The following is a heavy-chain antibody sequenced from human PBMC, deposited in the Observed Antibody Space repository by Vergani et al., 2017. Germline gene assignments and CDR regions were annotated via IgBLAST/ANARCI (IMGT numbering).Heavy chain of an antibody. CDR2: IIPIFGTA. Sequence: QVQLVQSGAEVKKPGSSVKVSCKASGGTFSSYAISWVRQAPGQGLEWMGGIIPIFGTANYAQKFQGRVTITADESTSTAYMELSSLRSEDTAVYYCARSYCSSTSCPNIVHHAEYVQHWGQGTLVTVSS. J-gene: IGHJ1*01. V-gene: IGHV1-69*01. CDR1: GGTFSSYA. D-gene: IGHD2-2*01. CDR3: ARSYCSSTSCPNIVHHAEYVQH.